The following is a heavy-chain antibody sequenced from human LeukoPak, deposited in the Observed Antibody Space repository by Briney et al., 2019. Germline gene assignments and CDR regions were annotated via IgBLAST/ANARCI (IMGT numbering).Heavy chain of an antibody. Sequence: ASVKVSYKASGYTFTSYGISWVRQAPGQGLEWMGWISAYNGNTNYAQKLQGRVTMTTDTSTSTAYMELRSLRSDDTAVYYCARDLDGDYSTNWFDPWGQGTLVTVSS. V-gene: IGHV1-18*01. J-gene: IGHJ5*02. CDR1: GYTFTSYG. CDR3: ARDLDGDYSTNWFDP. CDR2: ISAYNGNT. D-gene: IGHD4-11*01.